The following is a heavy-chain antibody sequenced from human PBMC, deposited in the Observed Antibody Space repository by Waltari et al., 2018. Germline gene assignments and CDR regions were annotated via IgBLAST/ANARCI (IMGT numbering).Heavy chain of an antibody. V-gene: IGHV4-34*01. J-gene: IGHJ3*02. D-gene: IGHD3-3*01. Sequence: QVQLQQWGAGLLKPSETLSLTCAVYGGSFSGYYWSWIRQPPGKGLGWIGEINPRGSTNYNPSLKSRVTISVDTSKNQFSLKLSSVTAADTAVYYCARGQSLITIFGVVIIGGAFDIWGQGTMVTVSS. CDR3: ARGQSLITIFGVVIIGGAFDI. CDR1: GGSFSGYY. CDR2: INPRGST.